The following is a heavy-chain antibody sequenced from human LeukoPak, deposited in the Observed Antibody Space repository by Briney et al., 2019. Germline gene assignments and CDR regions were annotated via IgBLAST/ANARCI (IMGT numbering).Heavy chain of an antibody. J-gene: IGHJ6*02. CDR3: ARDGSSGGFLEWNYYYYGMDV. D-gene: IGHD3-3*01. Sequence: SETLSLTCTVSGGSISSYYWSWIRQPPGKGLEWIGYIYYSGSTNYNPSLKSRVTISVDTSKNQFSLKLSSVTAADTAVYYCARDGSSGGFLEWNYYYYGMDVWGQGTTVTVSS. CDR2: IYYSGST. CDR1: GGSISSYY. V-gene: IGHV4-59*12.